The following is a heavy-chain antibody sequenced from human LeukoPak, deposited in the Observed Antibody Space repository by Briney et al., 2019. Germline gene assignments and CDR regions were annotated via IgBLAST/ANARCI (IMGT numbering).Heavy chain of an antibody. CDR3: ASLPVLGYCTNGVCPDP. J-gene: IGHJ5*02. CDR1: GFTFSSYA. V-gene: IGHV3-23*01. D-gene: IGHD2-8*01. CDR2: ISGSGGST. Sequence: GGSLRRSCAASGFTFSSYAMSWVRQAPGKGLEWVSAISGSGGSTYYADSVKGRFTISRDNSKNTLYLQMNSLRAEDTAVYYCASLPVLGYCTNGVCPDPWGQGTLVTVSS.